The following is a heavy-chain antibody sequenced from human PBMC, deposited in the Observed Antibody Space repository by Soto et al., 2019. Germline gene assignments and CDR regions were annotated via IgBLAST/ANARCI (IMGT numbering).Heavy chain of an antibody. D-gene: IGHD3-10*01. CDR3: ARHTGSYPASS. CDR1: RGPINSHY. J-gene: IGHJ4*02. V-gene: IGHV4-59*08. CDR2: IFYSGST. Sequence: QVQLQESGPGLVRPSETLSLTCTVSRGPINSHYWSWIRQPPGKGLEWIGSIFYSGSTRYNSSLKGRVPISIDRSQSHFSLRLTSVTAADTAVYYCARHTGSYPASSWGQGTLVTVSS.